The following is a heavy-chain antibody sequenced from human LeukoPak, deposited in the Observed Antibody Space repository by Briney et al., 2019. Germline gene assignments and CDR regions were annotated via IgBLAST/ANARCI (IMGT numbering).Heavy chain of an antibody. V-gene: IGHV4-38-2*02. CDR3: AREYYDILTGYPPV. CDR1: GGSFSGYY. CDR2: IYHSGST. J-gene: IGHJ4*02. D-gene: IGHD3-9*01. Sequence: SETLSLTCAVYGGSFSGYYWGWIRQPPGKGLEWIGSIYHSGSTYYNPSLKSRVTISVDTSKNQFSLKLSSVTAADTAVYYCAREYYDILTGYPPVWGQGTLVTVSS.